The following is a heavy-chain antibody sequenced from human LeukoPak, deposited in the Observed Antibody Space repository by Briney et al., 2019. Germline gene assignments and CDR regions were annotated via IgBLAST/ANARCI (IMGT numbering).Heavy chain of an antibody. CDR3: ARHVSEYYDFWSGSDFHGMDV. V-gene: IGHV4-59*08. Sequence: SETLSLTCTVSGGSISSYYWSWIQQPPGKGLEWIGYIYYSGSTNYNPSLKSRVTISVDTSKNQFSLKLSSVTAADTAVYYCARHVSEYYDFWSGSDFHGMDVWGQGTTVTVSS. CDR1: GGSISSYY. CDR2: IYYSGST. D-gene: IGHD3-3*01. J-gene: IGHJ6*02.